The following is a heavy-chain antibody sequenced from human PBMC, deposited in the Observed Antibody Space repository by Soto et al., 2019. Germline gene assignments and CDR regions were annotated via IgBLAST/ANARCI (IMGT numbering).Heavy chain of an antibody. V-gene: IGHV1-3*01. CDR3: ARDYCSSTSCYWWPRAFDI. CDR2: INAGNGNT. J-gene: IGHJ3*02. CDR1: GYTFTSYA. Sequence: ASVKVSCKASGYTFTSYAMHWVRQAPGQRLEWMGWINAGNGNTKYSQKFQGRVTITRDTSASTAYMELSSLRSEDTAVYYCARDYCSSTSCYWWPRAFDIWGQGTMVTVSS. D-gene: IGHD2-2*01.